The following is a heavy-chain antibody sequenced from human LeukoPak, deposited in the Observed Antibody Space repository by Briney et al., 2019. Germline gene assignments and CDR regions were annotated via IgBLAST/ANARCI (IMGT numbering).Heavy chain of an antibody. CDR3: ARGYSYGYSVYYYYYMDV. V-gene: IGHV4-59*11. J-gene: IGHJ6*03. CDR2: IYYSGST. D-gene: IGHD5-18*01. Sequence: SETLSLTCTVSGGSISSHYWSWIRQPPGKGLEWLGYIYYSGSTNYNPSLKSRVTISVDTSKNQFSLKLSSVTAADTAVYYCARGYSYGYSVYYYYYMDVWGKGTTVTVSS. CDR1: GGSISSHY.